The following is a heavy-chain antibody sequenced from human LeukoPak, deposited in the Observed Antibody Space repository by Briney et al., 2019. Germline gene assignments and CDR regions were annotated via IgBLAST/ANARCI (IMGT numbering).Heavy chain of an antibody. CDR1: GFTFSSYS. D-gene: IGHD4-17*01. CDR2: ISSSSSYI. J-gene: IGHJ4*02. Sequence: GGSLRLSCAASGFTFSSYSMNWVRQAPGRGLEWVSSISSSSSYINYADSVKGRFTISRDNAKNSLYLQMNSLRAEDTAVYYCARATDGDYVPYWGQGTLVTVSS. V-gene: IGHV3-21*01. CDR3: ARATDGDYVPY.